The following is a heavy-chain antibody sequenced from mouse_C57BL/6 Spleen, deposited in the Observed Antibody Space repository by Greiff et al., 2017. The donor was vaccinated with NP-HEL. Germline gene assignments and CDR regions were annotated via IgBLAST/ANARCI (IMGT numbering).Heavy chain of an antibody. J-gene: IGHJ2*01. CDR2: IYPGDGDT. Sequence: VQLQQSGAELVKPGASVKISCKASGYAFSSYWMNWVKQRPGKGLEWIGQIYPGDGDTNYNGKFKGKATLTADKFSSTAYMQLSSLTSEDSAVYFCAGGSSQYYFDYWGQGTTLTVSS. D-gene: IGHD1-1*01. V-gene: IGHV1-80*01. CDR3: AGGSSQYYFDY. CDR1: GYAFSSYW.